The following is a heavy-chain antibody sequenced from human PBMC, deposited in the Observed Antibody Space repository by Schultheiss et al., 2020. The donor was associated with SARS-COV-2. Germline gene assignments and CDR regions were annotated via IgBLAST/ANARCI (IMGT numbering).Heavy chain of an antibody. CDR2: INHSGST. Sequence: SETLSLTCTVSGGSISSYYWSWIRQPPGKGLEWIGEINHSGSTNYNPSLKSRVTISVDTSKNQFSLKLSSVTAADTAVYYCARGFVVVPAAIFGGSYYYYYGMDVWGQGTTVTVSS. CDR3: ARGFVVVPAAIFGGSYYYYYGMDV. D-gene: IGHD2-2*02. V-gene: IGHV4-34*01. J-gene: IGHJ6*02. CDR1: GGSISSYY.